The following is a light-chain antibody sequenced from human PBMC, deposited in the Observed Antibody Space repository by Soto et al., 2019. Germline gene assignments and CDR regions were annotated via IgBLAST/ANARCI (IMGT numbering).Light chain of an antibody. CDR2: GAS. Sequence: EILMTQSPATLSVSPGDRATLSCRASQSVSNNLAWYQQRPGQAPRLLIYGASTRATGIPARFSGSGSGTEFTLTISSLQSEDFAVYYCQQYNDWPPWTFGRGTKVDIK. CDR1: QSVSNN. J-gene: IGKJ1*01. CDR3: QQYNDWPPWT. V-gene: IGKV3-15*01.